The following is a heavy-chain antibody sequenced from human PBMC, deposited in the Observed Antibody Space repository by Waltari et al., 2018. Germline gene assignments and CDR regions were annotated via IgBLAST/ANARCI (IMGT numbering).Heavy chain of an antibody. V-gene: IGHV3-53*01. CDR3: ARTTMVQGVISGYYYGMDV. Sequence: EVQLVESGGGLIQPGGSLRLSCAASGFTVSSTYMSWVRQAPGKGLEWVSVIYSGGSTYYADSVKGRFTISRDNSKNTLYLQMNSLRAEDTAVYYCARTTMVQGVISGYYYGMDVWGQGTTVTVSS. CDR2: IYSGGST. D-gene: IGHD3-10*01. J-gene: IGHJ6*02. CDR1: GFTVSSTY.